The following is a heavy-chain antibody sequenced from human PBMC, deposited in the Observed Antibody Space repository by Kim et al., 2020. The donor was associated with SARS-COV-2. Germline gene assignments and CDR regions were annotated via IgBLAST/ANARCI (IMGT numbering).Heavy chain of an antibody. CDR2: INHSGST. CDR1: GGSFSGYY. D-gene: IGHD2-15*01. CDR3: ARGGYCSGGSCYYFFVSDWFDP. J-gene: IGHJ5*02. Sequence: SETLSLTCAVYGGSFSGYYWSWIRQPPGKGLEWIGEINHSGSTNYNPSLKSRVTISVDTSKNQFSLKLSSVTAADTAVYYCARGGYCSGGSCYYFFVSDWFDPWGQGTLVTVSS. V-gene: IGHV4-34*01.